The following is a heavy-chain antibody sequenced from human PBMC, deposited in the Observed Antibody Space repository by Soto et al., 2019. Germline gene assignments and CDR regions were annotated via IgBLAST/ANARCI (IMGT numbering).Heavy chain of an antibody. J-gene: IGHJ5*02. Sequence: ASETLSLTCTVSGGSISSGGSFWSWIRQHPGKGPEWIAFIGYSGTTSFNPSLESRVAVSVATSKSQFSLNLTSVTAADTAVYYCARGGASSKWFGPWGQGTLVTVSS. V-gene: IGHV4-31*03. CDR3: ARGGASSKWFGP. CDR2: IGYSGTT. D-gene: IGHD2-15*01. CDR1: GGSISSGGSF.